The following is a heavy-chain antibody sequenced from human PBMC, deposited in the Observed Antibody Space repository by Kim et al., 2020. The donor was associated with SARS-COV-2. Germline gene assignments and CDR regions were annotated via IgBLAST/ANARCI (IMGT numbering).Heavy chain of an antibody. V-gene: IGHV4-30-2*04. CDR3: ARPLWFGESIDP. D-gene: IGHD3-10*01. Sequence: TSYNPDPQSRVTISVDTSKNQFSLKLSSVTAADTAVYYCARPLWFGESIDPWGQGTLVTVSS. J-gene: IGHJ5*02. CDR2: T.